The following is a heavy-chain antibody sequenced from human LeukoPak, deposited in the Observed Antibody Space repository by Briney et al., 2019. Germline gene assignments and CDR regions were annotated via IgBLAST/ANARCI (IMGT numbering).Heavy chain of an antibody. Sequence: PGRSLRLSCAASGFTFSSYGMHWVRQAPGKGLEWVAVIWYDGSNKYYADSVKGRFTISRDNSKNTLYLQMNSLRAEDTAVYYRARGNLLEDYWGQGTLVTVSS. CDR2: IWYDGSNK. CDR1: GFTFSSYG. D-gene: IGHD1-1*01. V-gene: IGHV3-33*01. CDR3: ARGNLLEDY. J-gene: IGHJ4*02.